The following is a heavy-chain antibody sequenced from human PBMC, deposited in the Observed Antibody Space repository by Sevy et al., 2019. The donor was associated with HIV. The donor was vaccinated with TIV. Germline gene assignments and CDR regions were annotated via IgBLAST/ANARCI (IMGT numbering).Heavy chain of an antibody. J-gene: IGHJ6*03. Sequence: GSLRLSCAASGFTFSSYSMNWVRQAPGKGLEWVSSISSSSSYIYYADSVKGRFTISRDNAKNSLYLQMNSLRAEDTAVYYCARDIRFLELGYYYYYMDVWGKGTTVTVSS. V-gene: IGHV3-21*01. CDR2: ISSSSSYI. D-gene: IGHD3-3*01. CDR3: ARDIRFLELGYYYYYMDV. CDR1: GFTFSSYS.